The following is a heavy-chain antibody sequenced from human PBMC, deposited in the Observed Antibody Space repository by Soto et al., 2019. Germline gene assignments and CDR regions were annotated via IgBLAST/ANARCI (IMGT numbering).Heavy chain of an antibody. D-gene: IGHD3-10*01. CDR3: ARQVVDGAVAGSGSFDY. V-gene: IGHV4-30-4*01. Sequence: SETLSLTCTVSGGSISSGDYYWSWIRQPPGKGLEWIGYIYYSGITFYNPSLKSRVTISVDSSKNQFSLKLSSVPAADTGVYYCARQVVDGAVAGSGSFDYWGQGTLVTVSS. CDR1: GGSISSGDYY. CDR2: IYYSGIT. J-gene: IGHJ4*02.